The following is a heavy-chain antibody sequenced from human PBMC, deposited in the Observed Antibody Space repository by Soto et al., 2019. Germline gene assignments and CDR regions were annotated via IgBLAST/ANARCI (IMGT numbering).Heavy chain of an antibody. J-gene: IGHJ4*02. D-gene: IGHD1-26*01. Sequence: GASVKVSCKASGYTFTSYGISWVRQAPGQGLEWMGWISAYNGNTNYAQKLQGRVTMTTDTSTSTAYMELRSLRSDDTAVYYCARDDKDGIVGATSDYWGQGTLVTVSS. CDR1: GYTFTSYG. V-gene: IGHV1-18*01. CDR3: ARDDKDGIVGATSDY. CDR2: ISAYNGNT.